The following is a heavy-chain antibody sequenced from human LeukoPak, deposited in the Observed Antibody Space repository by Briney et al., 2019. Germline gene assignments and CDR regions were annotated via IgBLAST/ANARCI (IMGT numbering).Heavy chain of an antibody. Sequence: GGSLRLSCAASGFTFSDYYMSWIRQAPGKGLEWVSYMSSSGGTIYYVDSVKGRFTISRDNAKNSLYLRMNSLGAEDTAVYYCARARGSGFGLPYYFDYWGQGTLVTVSS. CDR2: MSSSGGTI. CDR3: ARARGSGFGLPYYFDY. CDR1: GFTFSDYY. V-gene: IGHV3-11*04. D-gene: IGHD3-22*01. J-gene: IGHJ4*02.